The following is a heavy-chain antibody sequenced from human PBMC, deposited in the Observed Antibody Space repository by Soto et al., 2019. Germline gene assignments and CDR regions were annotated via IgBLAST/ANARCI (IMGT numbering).Heavy chain of an antibody. V-gene: IGHV4-61*08. CDR2: IYYSGST. CDR3: ARVGGAGTNYFDY. D-gene: IGHD1-7*01. CDR1: GGSISSGDYY. Sequence: SETLSLSCTVSGGSISSGDYYWSWIRQPPGKGLEWIGYIYYSGSTYYNPSLKSRVTISVDRSKNQFSLKLSSVTAADTAVYYCARVGGAGTNYFDYWGQGTLVTVSS. J-gene: IGHJ4*02.